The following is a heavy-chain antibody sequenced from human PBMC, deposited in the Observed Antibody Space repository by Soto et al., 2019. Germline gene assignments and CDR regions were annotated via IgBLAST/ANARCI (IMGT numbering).Heavy chain of an antibody. CDR1: GYTFTSYE. J-gene: IGHJ5*02. D-gene: IGHD2-15*01. Sequence: ASVKVSCKASGYTFTSYEINWVRQATGQGLEWMGWMNPNSGNTGYAQKFQGRVTMTRNTSISTAYMELSSLRSEDTAVYYCARGRGRGCSGGSCYVRFDPWGQGTLVTVSS. CDR2: MNPNSGNT. V-gene: IGHV1-8*01. CDR3: ARGRGRGCSGGSCYVRFDP.